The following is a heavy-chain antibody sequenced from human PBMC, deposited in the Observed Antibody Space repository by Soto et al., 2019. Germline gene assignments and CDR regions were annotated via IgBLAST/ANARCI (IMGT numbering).Heavy chain of an antibody. D-gene: IGHD6-13*01. CDR2: IIPILGIA. CDR3: ARGLDSSSSVNY. Sequence: QVQLVQSGAEVKKPGSSVKVSCKASGGTFSSYTISWVRQAPGQGLEWMGRIIPILGIANYAQKFQGRVTITADKSTSTAYMELSSLRSEDTAVYSCARGLDSSSSVNYWGQGTLVTVSS. J-gene: IGHJ4*02. CDR1: GGTFSSYT. V-gene: IGHV1-69*02.